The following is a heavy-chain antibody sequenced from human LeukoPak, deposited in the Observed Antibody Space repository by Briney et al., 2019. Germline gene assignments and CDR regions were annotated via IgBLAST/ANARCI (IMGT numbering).Heavy chain of an antibody. J-gene: IGHJ4*02. Sequence: SETLSLTCTVSGGSISSYYWSWIRQSPGKGLEWIGYIYYSGSTNYNPSLRSRVTISVDMSKNQFSLKLSSVTAADTAVYYCARLASSCWYFDFWGQGTLVTVSS. V-gene: IGHV4-59*08. CDR1: GGSISSYY. CDR3: ARLASSCWYFDF. D-gene: IGHD6-19*01. CDR2: IYYSGST.